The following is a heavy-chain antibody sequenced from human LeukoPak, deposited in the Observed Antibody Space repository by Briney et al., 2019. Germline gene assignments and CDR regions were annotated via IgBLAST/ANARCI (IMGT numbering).Heavy chain of an antibody. Sequence: VASVKVSCKASGYTFTSYDINWVRQATGQGLEWMGWMSPNSGNTGYAQKFQGRVTMTRNTSISTAYMELSSLRSEDTAVYYCAISLADYGGGYFDYWGQGTLVTVSS. J-gene: IGHJ4*02. CDR2: MSPNSGNT. CDR1: GYTFTSYD. D-gene: IGHD4-17*01. CDR3: AISLADYGGGYFDY. V-gene: IGHV1-8*01.